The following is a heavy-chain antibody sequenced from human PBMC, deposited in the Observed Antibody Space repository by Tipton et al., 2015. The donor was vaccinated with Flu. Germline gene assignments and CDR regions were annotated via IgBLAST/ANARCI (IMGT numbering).Heavy chain of an antibody. CDR3: ARERRGGWPFYDAFDF. V-gene: IGHV4-38-2*02. CDR2: VFHSGSK. J-gene: IGHJ3*01. Sequence: TLSLTCDVSGYSIRSDYYWGWIRQPPGKGLEWIGNVFHSGSKYYNPSLKSRVTMSVDLFKNQISLRLSSVTAADTAVYYCARERRGGWPFYDAFDFWGQGTTVTVSS. D-gene: IGHD6-19*01. CDR1: GYSIRSDYY.